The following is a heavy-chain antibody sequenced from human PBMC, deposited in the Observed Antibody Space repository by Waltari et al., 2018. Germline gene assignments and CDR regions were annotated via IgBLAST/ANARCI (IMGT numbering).Heavy chain of an antibody. CDR2: MNPNRGNT. CDR3: AREEVWLRRDDAFDI. D-gene: IGHD5-18*01. CDR1: GYTFTSYD. V-gene: IGHV1-8*01. Sequence: QVQLVQSGAEVKKPGSSVKVSCKASGYTFTSYDINWVRQATGQGLEWMGWMNPNRGNTGDAQKFQGRVTMTRNTSISTAYMELSSLRSEDTAVYYCAREEVWLRRDDAFDIWGQGTMVTVSS. J-gene: IGHJ3*02.